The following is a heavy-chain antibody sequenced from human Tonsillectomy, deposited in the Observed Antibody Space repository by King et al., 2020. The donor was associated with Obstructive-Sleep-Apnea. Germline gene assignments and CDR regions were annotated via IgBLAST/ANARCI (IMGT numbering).Heavy chain of an antibody. CDR3: ARVTWRPYYYGMDV. V-gene: IGHV4-4*02. Sequence: QVQLQESGPGLVKPSGTLSLTCAVSGGSISSTNWWSWVRQPPGKGLEWIGEIYHSGNTNYNPSLKSRVTISVDKSKNQFSLNLRSVTAADTAVYYCARVTWRPYYYGMDVWAQGTTVTVSS. J-gene: IGHJ6*02. CDR2: IYHSGNT. D-gene: IGHD5-24*01. CDR1: GGSISSTNW.